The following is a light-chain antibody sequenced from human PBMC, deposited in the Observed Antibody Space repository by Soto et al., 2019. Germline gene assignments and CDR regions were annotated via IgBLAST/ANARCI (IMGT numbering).Light chain of an antibody. CDR2: EVS. J-gene: IGLJ2*01. CDR3: SSFSSTSTII. V-gene: IGLV2-14*01. CDR1: SSDVGGYNY. Sequence: QSALTQPASVSGSPGQSITISCIGSSSDVGGYNYVSWYQHHPGRVPKPMIFEVSDRPSGVSNRFSGSKSGNTAYLTISGLQAEDEADYYCSSFSSTSTIIFGGATKVTVL.